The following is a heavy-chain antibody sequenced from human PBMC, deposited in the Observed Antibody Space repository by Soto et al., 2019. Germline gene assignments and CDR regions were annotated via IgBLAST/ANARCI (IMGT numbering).Heavy chain of an antibody. Sequence: SVKVSCKASGGTFSSYSISWVRQAPGQGLEWMGGIIPIFGTANYAQKFQGRVTITADESTSTAYMELSSLRSEDTAVYYCARPVVPAAHDAFDIWGQGTMVTVSS. V-gene: IGHV1-69*13. D-gene: IGHD2-2*01. CDR2: IIPIFGTA. CDR1: GGTFSSYS. J-gene: IGHJ3*02. CDR3: ARPVVPAAHDAFDI.